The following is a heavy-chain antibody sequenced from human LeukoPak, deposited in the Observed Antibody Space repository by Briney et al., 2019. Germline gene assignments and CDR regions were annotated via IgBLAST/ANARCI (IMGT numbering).Heavy chain of an antibody. CDR2: IYHSGIT. J-gene: IGHJ4*02. Sequence: PSETLSLTCTVSGYSISSGFYWGWIRQPPGKGLEWIGNIYHSGITYYTPSLKSRVTISVDTSKNQFYLKLSSVTAADMAVYYCARAVGSFDWLPLFDYWGQGTLVTVSS. D-gene: IGHD3-9*01. CDR3: ARAVGSFDWLPLFDY. V-gene: IGHV4-38-2*02. CDR1: GYSISSGFY.